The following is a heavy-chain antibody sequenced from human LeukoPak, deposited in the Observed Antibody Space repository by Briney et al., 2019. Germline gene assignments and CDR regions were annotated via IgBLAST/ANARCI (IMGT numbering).Heavy chain of an antibody. CDR2: ITGSGGST. Sequence: GGSLRLSCAASGFTFSSYAMSWVRQAPGKGLEWASAITGSGGSTYYADSVKGRFTISRDNSKDTLYVQMNSLRAEDTAVYYCATERNWVFDYWGQGTLVTVSS. CDR1: GFTFSSYA. V-gene: IGHV3-23*01. D-gene: IGHD7-27*01. J-gene: IGHJ4*02. CDR3: ATERNWVFDY.